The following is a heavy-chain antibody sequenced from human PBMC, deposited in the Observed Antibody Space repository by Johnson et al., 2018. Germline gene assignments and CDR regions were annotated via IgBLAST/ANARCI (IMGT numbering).Heavy chain of an antibody. V-gene: IGHV3-9*01. CDR2: ISWNGGTI. J-gene: IGHJ1*01. Sequence: VQLVESGGGLVQPGRSLRLSCAASGFTFEDYAMHWVRQAPGKGLEWVSGISWNGGTIGYADAVKGRFPISRDNAKNSLYLQMNSLRPEDTALYYCAKEMQSGLAVADTSYFQHWGQGTLVTVSS. CDR1: GFTFEDYA. D-gene: IGHD6-19*01. CDR3: AKEMQSGLAVADTSYFQH.